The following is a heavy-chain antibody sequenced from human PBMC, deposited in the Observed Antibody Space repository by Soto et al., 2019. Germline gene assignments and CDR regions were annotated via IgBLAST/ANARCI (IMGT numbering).Heavy chain of an antibody. J-gene: IGHJ4*02. CDR3: AKALYYYDSSGSPPFDY. CDR1: GFTFSSYA. V-gene: IGHV3-23*01. CDR2: ISGSGGST. Sequence: SGGSLRLSCVASGFTFSSYAMSWVRQAPGKGLEWVSAISGSGGSTYYADSVKGRFTISRDNSKNTLYLQMNSLRAEDTAVYYCAKALYYYDSSGSPPFDYWGQGTLVTVSS. D-gene: IGHD3-22*01.